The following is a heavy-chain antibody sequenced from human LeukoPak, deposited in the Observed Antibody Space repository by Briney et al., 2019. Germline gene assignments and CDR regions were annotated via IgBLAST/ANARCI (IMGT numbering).Heavy chain of an antibody. CDR1: GFTFSSYG. V-gene: IGHV3-30*02. Sequence: GGSLRLSCAASGFTFSSYGMHWVRQAPGKGLEWVAFIRYDGSNKYYADSVKGRFTISRDNSKNTLYLQMNSLRAEDTAVYYCAKEGCSSTSCYYYYMDVWGKGTTVTISS. J-gene: IGHJ6*03. CDR2: IRYDGSNK. D-gene: IGHD2-2*01. CDR3: AKEGCSSTSCYYYYMDV.